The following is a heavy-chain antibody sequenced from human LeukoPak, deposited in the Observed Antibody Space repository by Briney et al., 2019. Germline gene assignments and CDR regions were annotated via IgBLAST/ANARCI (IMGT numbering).Heavy chain of an antibody. Sequence: GGSLRLSCAASGFTFSSQGMHWVRQAPGKGLDWVAFIRFDGSNKYYADSVKGRFTIYRENSRKTVSLQMNRLRVEDTAVYYCAKDYESSYLDNSVYPGYWGQGTLVTVSS. D-gene: IGHD3-22*01. CDR2: IRFDGSNK. CDR1: GFTFSSQG. J-gene: IGHJ4*02. V-gene: IGHV3-30*02. CDR3: AKDYESSYLDNSVYPGY.